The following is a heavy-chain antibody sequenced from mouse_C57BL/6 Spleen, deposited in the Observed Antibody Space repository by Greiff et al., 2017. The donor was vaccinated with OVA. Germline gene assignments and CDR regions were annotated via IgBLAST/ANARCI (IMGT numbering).Heavy chain of an antibody. CDR3: ARGDRAMDY. CDR2: INPNNGGT. CDR1: GYTFTDYY. Sequence: EVKLQQSGPELVKPGASVKISCKASGYTFTDYYMNWVKQSHGKSLEWIGDINPNNGGTSYNQKFKGKATLTVDKSSSTAYMELRSLTSEDSAVYYCARGDRAMDYWGQGTSVTVSS. V-gene: IGHV1-26*01. J-gene: IGHJ4*01. D-gene: IGHD2-14*01.